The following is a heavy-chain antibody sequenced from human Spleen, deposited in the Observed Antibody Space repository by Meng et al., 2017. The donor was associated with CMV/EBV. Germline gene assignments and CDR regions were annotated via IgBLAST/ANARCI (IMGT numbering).Heavy chain of an antibody. CDR3: AKALTGRINTALDY. CDR2: ISWNSGII. D-gene: IGHD3-9*01. CDR1: GFTFDDYA. Sequence: SLKISCAASGFTFDDYAMQWVRQPPGRGLEWVSGISWNSGIIAYADSVKGRFTISRDSAKNSLYLQMNSLRAEDTAFYYCAKALTGRINTALDYWGQGTLVTVSS. J-gene: IGHJ4*02. V-gene: IGHV3-9*01.